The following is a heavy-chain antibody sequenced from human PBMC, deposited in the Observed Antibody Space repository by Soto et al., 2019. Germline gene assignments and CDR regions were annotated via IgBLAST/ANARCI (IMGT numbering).Heavy chain of an antibody. J-gene: IGHJ3*01. V-gene: IGHV4-4*07. Sequence: PSQTLSLTCTLSGGSLSNHNWNWVRQSAGKGLEWIGRTHTNGQAYYNPSLKSRVTMSLDTLNKHVSLRLSSATATDTANNQCARGRTYQMSGDDTLDVWGLGRMVTVSS. D-gene: IGHD2-21*01. CDR2: THTNGQA. CDR3: ARGRTYQMSGDDTLDV. CDR1: GGSLSNHN.